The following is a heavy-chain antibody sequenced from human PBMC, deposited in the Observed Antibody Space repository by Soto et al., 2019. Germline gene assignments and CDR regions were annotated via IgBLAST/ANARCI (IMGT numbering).Heavy chain of an antibody. D-gene: IGHD3-10*01. CDR2: INANSGGT. Sequence: SGKVCFKASGYTFSGYYIHWVRQAPGQGLEWMGWINANSGGTHYAQYFQGRVTVTRDTSSSKAFMELSRLRSDDTAMYYCARVWFGPIEFDYWGQGTLVTVYS. V-gene: IGHV1-2*02. J-gene: IGHJ4*02. CDR3: ARVWFGPIEFDY. CDR1: GYTFSGYY.